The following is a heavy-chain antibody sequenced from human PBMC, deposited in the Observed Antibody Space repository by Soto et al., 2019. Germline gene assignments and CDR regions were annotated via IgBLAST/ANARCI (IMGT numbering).Heavy chain of an antibody. Sequence: SETLSLTCAVSADSTSDWWSWVRQPPGEGLEWIGEISHGGTTNYNPSLKSRVSISLDQSNTQVSLRLTSVTAADTALYYCAREGGDGYNLGYWAQGTLVTVSS. CDR2: ISHGGTT. J-gene: IGHJ4*02. CDR3: AREGGDGYNLGY. V-gene: IGHV4-4*02. CDR1: ADSTSDW. D-gene: IGHD3-16*01.